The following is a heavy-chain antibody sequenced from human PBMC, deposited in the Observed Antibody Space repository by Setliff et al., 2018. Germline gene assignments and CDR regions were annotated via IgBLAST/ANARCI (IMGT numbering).Heavy chain of an antibody. CDR3: ARAAVTSGARADYFDN. D-gene: IGHD4-17*01. Sequence: LSLTCTVSGGSISSSSYYWGWIRQPPGKGLEWIGSIYYSGSTYYNPSLKSRVTISEDTSKNQFSLKLTSVTAADAAVYYCARAAVTSGARADYFDNWGRGTLVTVSS. CDR2: IYYSGST. CDR1: GGSISSSSYY. V-gene: IGHV4-39*07. J-gene: IGHJ4*02.